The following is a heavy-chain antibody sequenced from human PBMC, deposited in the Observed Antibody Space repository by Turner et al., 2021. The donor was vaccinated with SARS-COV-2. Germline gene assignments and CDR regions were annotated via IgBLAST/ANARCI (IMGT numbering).Heavy chain of an antibody. V-gene: IGHV1-2*02. D-gene: IGHD5-18*01. Sequence: QVHLVQSGAEVKKPGASVTVSCKASGYTFTGYYMHWVRQAPGQGREWMGWINPNSGGTNYAQKFQGRVTMTWDTSISTAYMEMSRLRSDDTAVYYCARSRYTYGSYYYYGMDVWGQGTTVTVSS. CDR1: GYTFTGYY. CDR2: INPNSGGT. J-gene: IGHJ6*02. CDR3: ARSRYTYGSYYYYGMDV.